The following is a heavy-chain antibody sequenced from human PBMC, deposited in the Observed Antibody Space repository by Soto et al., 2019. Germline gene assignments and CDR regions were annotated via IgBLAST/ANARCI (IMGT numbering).Heavy chain of an antibody. CDR1: GYTFTSYG. D-gene: IGHD4-17*01. V-gene: IGHV1-18*01. CDR3: ARDGGHDYGDLSFDY. Sequence: ASVKVSCKASGYTFTSYGISWVRQAPGQGLEWMGWISAYNGNTNYAQKLQGRVTMTTDTSTSTAYMELRNLRTDDTAVNYCARDGGHDYGDLSFDYWGQGTLVTVSS. CDR2: ISAYNGNT. J-gene: IGHJ4*02.